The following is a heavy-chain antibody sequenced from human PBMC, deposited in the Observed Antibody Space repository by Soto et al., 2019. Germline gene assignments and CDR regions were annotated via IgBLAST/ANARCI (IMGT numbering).Heavy chain of an antibody. CDR3: ARGPNDYGDYGSPLNWFDP. Sequence: EVQLVESGGGLVKPGGSLRLSCAASGFTFSSYSMNWVRQAPGKGLEWVSSISSSSSYIYYADSVKGRFTISRDNAKNSLYLQMNSLRAEDTAVYYCARGPNDYGDYGSPLNWFDPWGQGTLVTVSS. CDR2: ISSSSSYI. CDR1: GFTFSSYS. J-gene: IGHJ5*02. D-gene: IGHD4-17*01. V-gene: IGHV3-21*01.